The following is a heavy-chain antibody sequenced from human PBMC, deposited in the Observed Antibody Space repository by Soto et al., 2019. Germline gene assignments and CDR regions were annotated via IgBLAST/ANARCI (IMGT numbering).Heavy chain of an antibody. CDR3: ARGPAHDYSNYYDYYYMDV. D-gene: IGHD4-4*01. V-gene: IGHV1-2*04. CDR2: INPNSGGT. Sequence: ASVKVSSKASGYTFTGYYMHLVRQAPGQGLEWMGWINPNSGGTNYAQKFQGWVTMTRDTSISTAYMELSRLRSDDTAVYYCARGPAHDYSNYYDYYYMDVWGKGTTVTVSS. CDR1: GYTFTGYY. J-gene: IGHJ6*03.